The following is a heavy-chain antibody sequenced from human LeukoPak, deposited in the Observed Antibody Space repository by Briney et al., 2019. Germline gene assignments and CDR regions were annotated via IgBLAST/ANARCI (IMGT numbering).Heavy chain of an antibody. CDR1: GFTFSSYA. CDR3: ARGHGSDY. Sequence: GGSLRLSCAASGFTFSSYAMHWVRQAPGKGLEWVSYISSSSSTIYYADSVKGRFTISRDNAKNSLYLQMNSLRAEDTAVYYCARGHGSDYWGQGTLVTVSS. CDR2: ISSSSSTI. J-gene: IGHJ4*02. D-gene: IGHD6-25*01. V-gene: IGHV3-48*04.